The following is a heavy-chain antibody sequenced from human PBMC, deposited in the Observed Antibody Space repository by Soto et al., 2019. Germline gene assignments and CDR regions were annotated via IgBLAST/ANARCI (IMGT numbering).Heavy chain of an antibody. J-gene: IGHJ4*02. CDR2: ISYDGSNK. CDR3: AKGPYYYDSSEGYYFDY. D-gene: IGHD3-22*01. V-gene: IGHV3-30*18. CDR1: GFTFSSYG. Sequence: GGSLRLSCAASGFTFSSYGMHWVRQAPGKGLEWVAVISYDGSNKYYADSVKGRFTISRDNSKNTLYLQMNSLRAEDTAVYYCAKGPYYYDSSEGYYFDYWGQGTLVTVSS.